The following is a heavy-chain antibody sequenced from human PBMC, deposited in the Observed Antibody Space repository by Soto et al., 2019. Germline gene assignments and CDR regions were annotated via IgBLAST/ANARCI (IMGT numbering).Heavy chain of an antibody. CDR1: GFTFTNYW. CDR3: ARHPFYYGSEWYNWFDP. CDR2: ISPDDSHS. V-gene: IGHV5-51*01. J-gene: IGHJ5*02. Sequence: PGESLKISCKGFGFTFTNYWIGWVRQMPGKGLEWMGIISPDDSHSRYSPSFQGQVTISADKSISTAYLQWSSLKASDTAMYYCARHPFYYGSEWYNWFDPWGQGTLVTVSS. D-gene: IGHD3-10*01.